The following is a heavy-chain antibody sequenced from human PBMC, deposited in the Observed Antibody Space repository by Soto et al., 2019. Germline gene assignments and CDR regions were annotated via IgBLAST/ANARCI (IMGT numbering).Heavy chain of an antibody. D-gene: IGHD1-7*01. CDR1: GGSISSYY. CDR3: ARVGKLELQGGAFDI. J-gene: IGHJ3*02. V-gene: IGHV4-4*07. Sequence: SETLSLTCTVSGGSISSYYWSWIRQPAGKGLEWIGRIYTSGSTNYNPSLKSRVTMSVDTSKNQFSLKLSSVTAADAAVYYCARVGKLELQGGAFDIWGQGTMVTVSS. CDR2: IYTSGST.